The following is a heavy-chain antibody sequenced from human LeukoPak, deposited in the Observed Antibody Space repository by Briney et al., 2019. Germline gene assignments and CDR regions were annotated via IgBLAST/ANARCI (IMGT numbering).Heavy chain of an antibody. CDR1: GGSISSYY. J-gene: IGHJ4*02. V-gene: IGHV4-4*07. Sequence: SETLSLTCTVSGGSISSYYWSWIRQPAGKGLEWIGRIYTSGSTNYNPSLKGRVTMSVDTSKNQFSLKLSSVTAADTAVYYCARAYCSSTSCYLFGYWGQGTLVTVSS. CDR2: IYTSGST. D-gene: IGHD2-2*01. CDR3: ARAYCSSTSCYLFGY.